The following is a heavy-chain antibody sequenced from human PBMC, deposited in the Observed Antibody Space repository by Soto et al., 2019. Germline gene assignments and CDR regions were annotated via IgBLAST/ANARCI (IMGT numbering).Heavy chain of an antibody. Sequence: GGSLRLSCAASGFTFSDRGMHWVRQAPGKGLVWVSRINSDGSSTNYADSVKGRVTISRDNAKNTLYLQMNSLRAEDTAVYYCVRDFEYWGQGTLVTVSS. CDR2: INSDGSST. CDR1: GFTFSDRG. J-gene: IGHJ4*02. V-gene: IGHV3-74*01. CDR3: VRDFEY.